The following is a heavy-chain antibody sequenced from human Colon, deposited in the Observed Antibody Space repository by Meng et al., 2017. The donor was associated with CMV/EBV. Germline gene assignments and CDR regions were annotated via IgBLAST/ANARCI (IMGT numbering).Heavy chain of an antibody. V-gene: IGHV4-4*07. CDR2: IYPSGFP. J-gene: IGHJ4*02. D-gene: IGHD5-18*01. CDR1: GGSISSYY. CDR3: ARAQYTYGYWIFDY. Sequence: QLQESGPGLVKPSETLSLCCIVPGGSISSYYWSWIRQPAGKGLEWIGRIYPSGFPKYKPSLESRVTMSADTSKNQISLKLTSVTAADTAVYYCARAQYTYGYWIFDYWGQGTLVTVSS.